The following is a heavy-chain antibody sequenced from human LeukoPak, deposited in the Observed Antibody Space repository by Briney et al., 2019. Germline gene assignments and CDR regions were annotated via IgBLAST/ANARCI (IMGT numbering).Heavy chain of an antibody. CDR2: ISDNGGDT. CDR3: GKDWKLDY. V-gene: IGHV3-23*01. Sequence: PGGSLRLSCAASGFTFNNYAMSWVRQAPGTGLEWVSAISDNGGDTKYADSVKGRFTISRDNSKNTLYLQMNSLRVEDTAIYYCGKDWKLDYWGQGTLVAVSS. J-gene: IGHJ4*02. D-gene: IGHD1-1*01. CDR1: GFTFNNYA.